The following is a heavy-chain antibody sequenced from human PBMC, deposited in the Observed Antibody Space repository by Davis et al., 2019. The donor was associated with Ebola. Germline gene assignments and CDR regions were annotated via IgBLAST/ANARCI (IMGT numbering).Heavy chain of an antibody. CDR2: MNPNSGNT. V-gene: IGHV1-8*03. D-gene: IGHD3-10*01. CDR1: GYTFTSYD. CDR3: ARTPKGSGSYYVRFYFDY. Sequence: ASVKVSCKASGYTFTSYDINWVRQATGQGLEWMGWMNPNSGNTGYAQKFQGRVTITRNTSISTAYMELRSLRSEDTAVYYCARTPKGSGSYYVRFYFDYWGQGTLVTVSS. J-gene: IGHJ4*02.